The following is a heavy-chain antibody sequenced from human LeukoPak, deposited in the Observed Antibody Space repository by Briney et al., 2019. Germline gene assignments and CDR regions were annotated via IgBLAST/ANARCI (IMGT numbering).Heavy chain of an antibody. Sequence: PGGSLRLSCAASGFTFSSYAMHWVRQAPGKGLEWVAVISYDGSNKYYADSVKGRFTISRDNSKNTLYLQMNSLRAEDTAVYYCARDPHFYDGSDYSPIDYWGQRTLVTVSS. CDR3: ARDPHFYDGSDYSPIDY. CDR2: ISYDGSNK. J-gene: IGHJ4*02. V-gene: IGHV3-30*04. D-gene: IGHD3-22*01. CDR1: GFTFSSYA.